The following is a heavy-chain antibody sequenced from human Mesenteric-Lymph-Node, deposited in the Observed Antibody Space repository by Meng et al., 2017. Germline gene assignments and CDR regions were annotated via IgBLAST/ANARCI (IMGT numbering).Heavy chain of an antibody. V-gene: IGHV3-69-1*01. D-gene: IGHD4-17*01. J-gene: IGHJ4*02. Sequence: GESLKISCAASGFTFSDYYMNWVRQAPGKGLEWVSSISSSSTIYYADSVKGRFTISRDNAKNSLYLQMNSLRAEDTAVYYCASYTVTTLNFDYWGQGTLVNVAS. CDR1: GFTFSDYY. CDR2: ISSSSTI. CDR3: ASYTVTTLNFDY.